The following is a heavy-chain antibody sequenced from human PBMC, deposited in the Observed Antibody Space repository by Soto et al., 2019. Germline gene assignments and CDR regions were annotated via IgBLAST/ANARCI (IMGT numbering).Heavy chain of an antibody. D-gene: IGHD2-21*02. J-gene: IGHJ4*02. CDR1: GFTFSAFE. Sequence: PGGSLRLSCAASGFTFSAFEMNWVRQAPGKGLEWLSYIYNSGSTMTYADSVKGRFAISRDNAKNSLYLQMYSLRAEDTAVYYCAKAVPPFVVVTASDYWGQGTLVTVSS. CDR2: IYNSGSTM. V-gene: IGHV3-48*03. CDR3: AKAVPPFVVVTASDY.